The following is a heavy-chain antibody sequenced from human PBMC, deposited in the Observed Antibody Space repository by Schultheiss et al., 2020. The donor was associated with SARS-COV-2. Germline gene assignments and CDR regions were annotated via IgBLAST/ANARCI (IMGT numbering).Heavy chain of an antibody. CDR1: GFSLSTSGVG. CDR3: ARMTAVAGPNDAFDI. D-gene: IGHD6-19*01. V-gene: IGHV2-70*01. J-gene: IGHJ3*02. CDR2: IDWDDDK. Sequence: SGPTLVKPTQTLTLTCTFSGFSLSTSGVGVGWIRQPPGKALEWLALIDWDDDKYYSTSLKTRLTISKDTSKNQVVLTMTNMDPMDTATYYCARMTAVAGPNDAFDIWGQGTMVTVSS.